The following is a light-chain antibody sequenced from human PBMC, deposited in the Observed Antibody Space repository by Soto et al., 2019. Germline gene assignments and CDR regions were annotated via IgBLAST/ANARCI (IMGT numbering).Light chain of an antibody. J-gene: IGKJ5*01. Sequence: VLTQSPATLSLSPGERATLSCRASQSIHTSLAWYQQKPGQAPRLVVYDSTLRANGVPDRFCGSRSGTEVTLTINNLAPEVFAVYYCQQRHVWPPITFGQGTRLEI. V-gene: IGKV3-11*01. CDR2: DST. CDR3: QQRHVWPPIT. CDR1: QSIHTS.